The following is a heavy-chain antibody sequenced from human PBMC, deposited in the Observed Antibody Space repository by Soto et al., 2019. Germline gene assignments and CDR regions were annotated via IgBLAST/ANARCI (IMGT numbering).Heavy chain of an antibody. J-gene: IGHJ3*02. V-gene: IGHV4-38-2*01. CDR2: IFHTGGT. CDR3: ARTWLAGGTPADAFDI. Sequence: SETLSLTCAVSASSISSAYFWGWIRQPPGKGLEWIATIFHTGGTYYNPSLKSRVTISVDTSNNQFSLRPNSVTAADTALYFCARTWLAGGTPADAFDIWGQGTMVTVSS. CDR1: ASSISSAYF. D-gene: IGHD2-15*01.